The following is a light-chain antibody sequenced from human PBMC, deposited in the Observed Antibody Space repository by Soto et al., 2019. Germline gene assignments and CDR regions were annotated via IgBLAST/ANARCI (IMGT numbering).Light chain of an antibody. CDR3: QQCRNWPLT. CDR1: QNVYNN. J-gene: IGKJ4*01. Sequence: EIVMTQSPATLSVSPGEGATLSCKASQNVYNNLAWYQQRPGQPPRLLIYDASTRATGISARFSGSVYGTEFTLTISSLQSEDFAVYFCQQCRNWPLTFGGGTKVDIK. CDR2: DAS. V-gene: IGKV3-15*01.